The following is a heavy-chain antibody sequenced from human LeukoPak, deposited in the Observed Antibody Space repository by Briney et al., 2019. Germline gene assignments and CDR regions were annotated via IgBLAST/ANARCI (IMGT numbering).Heavy chain of an antibody. CDR3: ARARKLAYCGGDCYSRTGNWFDP. D-gene: IGHD2-21*02. CDR1: GYTFTSYA. V-gene: IGHV7-4-1*02. Sequence: ASVKVSCKASGYTFTSYAMNWVRQAPGQGLEWMGWINTNTGNPTYAQGFTGRFVFSLDTSVSTAYLQISSLKAEDTAVYYCARARKLAYCGGDCYSRTGNWFDPWGQGTLVTVSS. CDR2: INTNTGNP. J-gene: IGHJ5*02.